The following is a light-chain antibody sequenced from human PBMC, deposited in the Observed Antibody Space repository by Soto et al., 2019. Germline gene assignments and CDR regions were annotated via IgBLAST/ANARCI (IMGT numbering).Light chain of an antibody. V-gene: IGLV2-14*01. CDR1: NSDVGAYNY. CDR2: EVS. Sequence: QSALTQPASVSGSPGQSITISCTETNSDVGAYNYVSWYQQHPGKAPKLMISEVSNRPSGVSNRFSGSKSGNTASLTISGLQAEDEADYYCSSYTSSSTVVFGGGTKVTVL. CDR3: SSYTSSSTVV. J-gene: IGLJ3*02.